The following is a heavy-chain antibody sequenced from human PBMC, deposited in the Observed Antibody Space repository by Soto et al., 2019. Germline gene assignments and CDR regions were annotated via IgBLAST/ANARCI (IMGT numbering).Heavy chain of an antibody. D-gene: IGHD6-19*01. J-gene: IGHJ4*02. CDR1: VFTLNAYW. CDR3: GRFGKVAAIDS. CDR2: IRPDGSET. V-gene: IGHV3-7*01. Sequence: GGSLRLSCAASVFTLNAYWMIWLHQAPGQGLEWVANIRPDGSETYYLDSVKGRFTSSRDSARDSVHLQMNVLRAEDTALDYSGRFGKVAAIDSWGRGTVVTVSS.